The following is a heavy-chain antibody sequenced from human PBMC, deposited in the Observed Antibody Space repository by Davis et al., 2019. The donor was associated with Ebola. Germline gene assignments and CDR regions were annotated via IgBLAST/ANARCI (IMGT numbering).Heavy chain of an antibody. CDR1: GYTFTGYY. V-gene: IGHV1-2*04. Sequence: AASVKVSCKASGYTFTGYYMHWVRQAPGQGLEWMGWINPNSGGTNYAQKFQGWVTMTRDTSISTAYMELSRLRSDDTAVYYCARGLGSYALGYNWNYGEAFDIWGQGTMVTVSS. CDR2: INPNSGGT. CDR3: ARGLGSYALGYNWNYGEAFDI. J-gene: IGHJ3*02. D-gene: IGHD1-7*01.